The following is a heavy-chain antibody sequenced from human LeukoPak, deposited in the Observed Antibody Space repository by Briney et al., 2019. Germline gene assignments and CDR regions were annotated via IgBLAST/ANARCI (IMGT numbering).Heavy chain of an antibody. J-gene: IGHJ4*02. CDR2: ISAYNGNT. CDR3: ARDSVPYYYDSSGFDY. Sequence: ASVKVSCKASGYTFTSYGISWVRQAPGQGLEWMGWISAYNGNTNYAQKLQGRVTMTTDTSTSTAYMELRSLRSDDTAVYYWARDSVPYYYDSSGFDYWGQGTLVTVSS. V-gene: IGHV1-18*01. CDR1: GYTFTSYG. D-gene: IGHD3-22*01.